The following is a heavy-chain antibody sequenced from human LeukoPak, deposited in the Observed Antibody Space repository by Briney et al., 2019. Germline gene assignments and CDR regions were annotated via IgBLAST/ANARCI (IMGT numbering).Heavy chain of an antibody. CDR1: GFSFSSYA. CDR3: AKLHSQNYYYAMDV. D-gene: IGHD5-24*01. J-gene: IGHJ6*02. Sequence: PGGSLRLSCAASGFSFSSYAMTWARQAPVKGLEWVSAISGDGTRTYYADSVKGRFTISRDNFKNTLYVQMDSLRAEDTAIYYCAKLHSQNYYYAMDVWGQGTTVTVSS. V-gene: IGHV3-23*01. CDR2: ISGDGTRT.